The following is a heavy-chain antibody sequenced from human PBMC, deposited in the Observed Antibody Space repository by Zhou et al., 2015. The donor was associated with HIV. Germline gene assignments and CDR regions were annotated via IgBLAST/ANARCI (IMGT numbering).Heavy chain of an antibody. D-gene: IGHD2/OR15-2a*01. J-gene: IGHJ4*02. V-gene: IGHV1-2*02. CDR1: GGIFRSFG. CDR2: INPNSGGT. CDR3: TRRSILWGAY. Sequence: QVQLVQSGAEVKKPGSSVKVSCKASGGIFRSFGISWVRQAPGQGLEWMGWINPNSGGTDYAQRFQGRVTMTRDTSISTAYMELSRLTFDDTAVFYCTRRSILWGAYWGQGTLVTVSS.